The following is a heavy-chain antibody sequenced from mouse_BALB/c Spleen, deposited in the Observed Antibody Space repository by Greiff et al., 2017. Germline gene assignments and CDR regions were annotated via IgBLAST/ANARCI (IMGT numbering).Heavy chain of an antibody. D-gene: IGHD4-1*02. CDR2: ISYSGST. Sequence: EVQLQESGPGLVKPSQSLSLTCTVTGYSITSDYAWYWIRQFPGNKLEWMGYISYSGSTSYNPSLKSRISITRDTSKNQFFLQLNSVTTEDTATYYCAKWDDYYSLDYWGQGTPVTVSS. J-gene: IGHJ4*01. CDR3: AKWDDYYSLDY. CDR1: GYSITSDYA. V-gene: IGHV3-2*02.